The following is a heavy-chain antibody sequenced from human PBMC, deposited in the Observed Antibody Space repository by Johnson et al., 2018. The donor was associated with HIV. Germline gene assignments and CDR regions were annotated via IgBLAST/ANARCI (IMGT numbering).Heavy chain of an antibody. J-gene: IGHJ3*01. CDR2: LRYDGTDH. D-gene: IGHD6-6*01. CDR3: AKTQSSIGGLDAFDL. V-gene: IGHV3-30*02. Sequence: QVQLVASGGGVDQPGGSLRHSCVASGFKFSGYGMHWVRQAPGKGLAWVSCLRYDGTDHYYADSVKGRFTISRDNSKNTLYLEMNRLRADDSAVYFCAKTQSSIGGLDAFDLWGQGTKV. CDR1: GFKFSGYG.